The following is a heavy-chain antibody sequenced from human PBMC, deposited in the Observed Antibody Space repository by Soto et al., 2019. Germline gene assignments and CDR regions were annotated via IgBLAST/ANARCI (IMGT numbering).Heavy chain of an antibody. CDR1: GFTVSSNY. J-gene: IGHJ6*02. V-gene: IGHV3-66*01. CDR2: IYSGGST. Sequence: HPGGSLGLSCAASGFTVSSNYMSWVRQAPGKGLEWVSVIYSGGSTYYADSVKGRFTISRDNSKNTLYLQMNSLRAEDTAVYYCARDAMIVLGNYYGMDVWGQGTTVTVSS. D-gene: IGHD3-22*01. CDR3: ARDAMIVLGNYYGMDV.